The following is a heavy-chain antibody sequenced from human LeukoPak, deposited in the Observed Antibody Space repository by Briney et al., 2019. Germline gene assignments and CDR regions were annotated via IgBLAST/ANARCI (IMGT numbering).Heavy chain of an antibody. CDR2: MTSSRYI. V-gene: IGHV3-69-1*01. CDR3: TRDQFFDYDNDDAFDV. D-gene: IGHD3-22*01. CDR1: GFTFSNNA. Sequence: GGSLRLSCAASGFTFSNNAMSWVRQAPGKGLEWVSSMTSSRYIYYADSVKGRFTISRDDANNLVFLQMHSLRAEDTAIYYCTRDQFFDYDNDDAFDVWGQGTKVIVSS. J-gene: IGHJ3*01.